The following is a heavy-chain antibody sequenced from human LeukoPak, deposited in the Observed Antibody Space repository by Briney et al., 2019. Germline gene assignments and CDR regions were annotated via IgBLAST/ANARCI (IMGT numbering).Heavy chain of an antibody. V-gene: IGHV4-31*03. D-gene: IGHD6-13*01. J-gene: IGHJ4*02. Sequence: PSQTLSHTCTVSGGSISSGGYYWSWIRQHPGKGLEWIGYIYYSGSTYYNPSLKSRVTISVDTSKNQFSLKLSSVTAADTAVYYCARERIAAAGTGTFDYWGQGTLVTVSS. CDR1: GGSISSGGYY. CDR3: ARERIAAAGTGTFDY. CDR2: IYYSGST.